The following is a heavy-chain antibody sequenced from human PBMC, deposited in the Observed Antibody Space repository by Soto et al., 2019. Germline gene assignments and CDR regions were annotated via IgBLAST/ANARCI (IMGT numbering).Heavy chain of an antibody. CDR1: GFTFSSYA. J-gene: IGHJ4*02. CDR3: ARANWNDGPYFDY. Sequence: LRLSCAASGFTFSSYAMHWVRQAPGKGLEWVAVISYDGSNKYYADSVKGRFTISRDNSKNTLYLQMNSLRAEDTAVYYCARANWNDGPYFDYWGQGTLVTVSS. D-gene: IGHD1-1*01. CDR2: ISYDGSNK. V-gene: IGHV3-30-3*01.